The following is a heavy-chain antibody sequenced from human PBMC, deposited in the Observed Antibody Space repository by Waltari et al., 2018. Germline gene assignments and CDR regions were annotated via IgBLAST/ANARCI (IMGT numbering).Heavy chain of an antibody. CDR1: GFTVSSNF. CDR3: ARDLVHYFDY. J-gene: IGHJ4*02. D-gene: IGHD3-16*01. CDR2: IYGGGQT. Sequence: EVQLVESGGGLIQPGGSLRLSCVALGFTVSSNFMSWVRQAPGKGLEWLSVIYGGGQTYYADSVKGRFTISRDNSKNTVYLHMNSLRVDDTAVYYCARDLVHYFDYWGQGILVTVSS. V-gene: IGHV3-53*01.